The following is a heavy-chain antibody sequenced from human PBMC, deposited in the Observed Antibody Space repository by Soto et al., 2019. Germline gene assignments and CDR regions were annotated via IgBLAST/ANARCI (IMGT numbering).Heavy chain of an antibody. Sequence: SETLSLTCTVSGGSVSSGSYYWSWIRQPPGKGLEWIGYIYYSGSTNYNPSLKSRVTISVDTSKNQFSLKLSSVTAADTAVYYCASFYDSSGSPFDYWGQRTLVTVSS. CDR1: GGSVSSGSYY. CDR3: ASFYDSSGSPFDY. J-gene: IGHJ4*02. CDR2: IYYSGST. D-gene: IGHD3-22*01. V-gene: IGHV4-61*01.